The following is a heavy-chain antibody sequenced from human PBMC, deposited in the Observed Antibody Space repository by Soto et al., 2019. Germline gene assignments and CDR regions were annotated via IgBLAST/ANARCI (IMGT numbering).Heavy chain of an antibody. Sequence: QVQLVESGGGVVQPGRSLRLSCAASGFTFSSYGMHWVRQAPGKGLEWVAVISYDGSNKYYADSVKGRFTISRDNSKNTLYLQMNSLRAEDTAVYYCAKDVESGYYYIHYYYGMDVWGQGTTVTVSS. CDR2: ISYDGSNK. V-gene: IGHV3-30*18. D-gene: IGHD3-22*01. CDR3: AKDVESGYYYIHYYYGMDV. CDR1: GFTFSSYG. J-gene: IGHJ6*02.